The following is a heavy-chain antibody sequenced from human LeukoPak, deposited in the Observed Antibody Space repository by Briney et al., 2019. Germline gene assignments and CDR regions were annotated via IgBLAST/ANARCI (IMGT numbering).Heavy chain of an antibody. J-gene: IGHJ4*02. CDR2: ISAYNGNT. V-gene: IGHV1-18*01. Sequence: ASVKVSCKASGYTFTSYGISWVRQAPGQGLEWMGWISAYNGNTNYAQKLQGRVTVTTDTSTSTAYMELRSLRSDDTAVYYCARGRYSSSWYHPSPFDYWGQGTLVTVSS. D-gene: IGHD6-13*01. CDR1: GYTFTSYG. CDR3: ARGRYSSSWYHPSPFDY.